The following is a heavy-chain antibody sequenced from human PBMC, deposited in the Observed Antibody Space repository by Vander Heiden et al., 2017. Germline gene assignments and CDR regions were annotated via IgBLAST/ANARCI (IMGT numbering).Heavy chain of an antibody. V-gene: IGHV4-39*01. J-gene: IGHJ4*02. Sequence: QLQLQESGPGLVKPSETLSLTCTVSGGSISSSSYYWGWIRQPPGKGLEWIGSIYYSGRTYYNPSLKSRVTISVDTSKNQFSLKLSSVTAADTAVYYCARPETYYDFWSGYYSNFGYNYWGQGTLVTVSS. D-gene: IGHD3-3*01. CDR3: ARPETYYDFWSGYYSNFGYNY. CDR2: IYYSGRT. CDR1: GGSISSSSYY.